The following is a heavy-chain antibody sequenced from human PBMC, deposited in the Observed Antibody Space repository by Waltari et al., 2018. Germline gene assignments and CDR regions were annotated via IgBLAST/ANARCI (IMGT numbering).Heavy chain of an antibody. CDR2: IIPIFGTA. CDR3: ARAWYDSSGYYLEYFQH. D-gene: IGHD3-22*01. CDR1: GGHFSSYA. V-gene: IGHV1-69*12. J-gene: IGHJ1*01. Sequence: QVQLVQSGAEVKKPGSSVKVSCKASGGHFSSYALRWLRQPPGQGLEWMGGIIPIFGTANYAQKFQGRVTITADESTSTAYMELSSLRSEDTAVYYCARAWYDSSGYYLEYFQHWGQGTLVTVSS.